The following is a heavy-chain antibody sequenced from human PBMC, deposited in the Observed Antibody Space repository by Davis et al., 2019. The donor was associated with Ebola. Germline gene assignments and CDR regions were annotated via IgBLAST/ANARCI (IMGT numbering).Heavy chain of an antibody. CDR3: ARDEYKRHQLLYRLYNWFDP. Sequence: GGSLRLSCAVSGVTFRSYGMHWVRQAPGKGLEWVAVISYDGSKEDYGDSVKGRFTISRDNSKNTLYLQMNSLRAEDTAVYYCARDEYKRHQLLYRLYNWFDPWGQGTLVTVSS. J-gene: IGHJ5*02. CDR2: ISYDGSKE. D-gene: IGHD2-2*02. CDR1: GVTFRSYG. V-gene: IGHV3-30*03.